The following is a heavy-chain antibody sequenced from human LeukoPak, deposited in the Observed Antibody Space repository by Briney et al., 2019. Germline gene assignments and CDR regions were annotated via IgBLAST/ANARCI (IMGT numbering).Heavy chain of an antibody. J-gene: IGHJ4*02. CDR1: GFTFDDYG. D-gene: IGHD3-22*01. CDR3: ARVYYDSSGYGGFDY. CDR2: INWNGGST. V-gene: IGHV3-20*04. Sequence: GGSLRLSCAASGFTFDDYGMSWVRQAPGKGLEWVSGINWNGGSTGYADSVKGRFTISRDNAKNSLYLQMNSLRAEDTALYYCARVYYDSSGYGGFDYWGQGTLVTVPS.